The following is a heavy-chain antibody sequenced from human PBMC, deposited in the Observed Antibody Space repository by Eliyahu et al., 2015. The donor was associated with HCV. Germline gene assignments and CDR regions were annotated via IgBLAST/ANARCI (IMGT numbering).Heavy chain of an antibody. V-gene: IGHV4-39*01. CDR1: GASIRSSRF. Sequence: QLHLQESGPGLVKPSETLSLTCTVSGASIRSSRFWXWLRQSPGRGLEWIASIYQSGKTYSNPSLERRVTLSVDTSENEFSLKLNSVTATDTAVYYCASQGTGRLDSGGYFRSSPLLYYFESWSRGSLVTVSS. CDR2: IYQSGKT. J-gene: IGHJ4*02. CDR3: ASQGTGRLDSGGYFRSSPLLYYFES. D-gene: IGHD2-15*01.